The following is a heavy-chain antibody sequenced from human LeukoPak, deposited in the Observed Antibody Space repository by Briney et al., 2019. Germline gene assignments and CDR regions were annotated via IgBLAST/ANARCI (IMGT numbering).Heavy chain of an antibody. V-gene: IGHV3-74*03. CDR3: ARDYAGSPDY. J-gene: IGHJ4*02. CDR2: INGDGSTT. D-gene: IGHD3-10*01. Sequence: GGSLRLSCTASGFTFSTYWINSVRQSPGKGLVWVALINGDGSTTTHADSVKGRFTISRDNAKNTAYLQMNSLRDEDTAVYFCARDYAGSPDYWGQGTLVTVSA. CDR1: GFTFSTYW.